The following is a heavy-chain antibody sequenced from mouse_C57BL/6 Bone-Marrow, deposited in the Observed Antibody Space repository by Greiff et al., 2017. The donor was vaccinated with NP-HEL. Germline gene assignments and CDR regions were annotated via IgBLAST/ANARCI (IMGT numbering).Heavy chain of an antibody. D-gene: IGHD2-10*01. CDR1: GYTFTSYG. J-gene: IGHJ4*01. CDR3: ARPSYYGFFYAMDY. V-gene: IGHV1-81*01. CDR2: IYPRSGNT. Sequence: VKQSCKASGYTFTSYGISWVKQRTGQGLEWIGEIYPRSGNTYYNEKFKGKATLTADKSSSTAYMELRSLTSEDSAVYFCARPSYYGFFYAMDYWGQGTSVTVSS.